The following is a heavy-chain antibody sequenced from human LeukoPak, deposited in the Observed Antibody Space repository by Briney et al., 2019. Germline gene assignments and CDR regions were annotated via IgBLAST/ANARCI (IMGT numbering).Heavy chain of an antibody. Sequence: ASVKVSCKTSGYSFASYGIGWVRQAPGQGLEWMGWISAYNGDTRYAQHLQGRVSLTTDLSTGTAFMELRSLTSDDTALYYCARDTALIRTPGGPDSWGQGTLVTVSS. J-gene: IGHJ5*02. V-gene: IGHV1-18*01. D-gene: IGHD2-8*02. CDR2: ISAYNGDT. CDR3: ARDTALIRTPGGPDS. CDR1: GYSFASYG.